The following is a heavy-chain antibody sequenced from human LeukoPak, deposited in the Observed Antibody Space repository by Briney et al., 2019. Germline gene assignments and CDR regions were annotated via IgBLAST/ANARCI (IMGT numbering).Heavy chain of an antibody. CDR3: ARPIAGSSSWYVEAFAI. CDR1: GYTFTGYY. Sequence: ASVKVSCKASGYTFTGYYMHWVRQAPGQGLEWMGWINPNSGGTNYAQKFQGRVTMTRDTSVSTAYMELSRLRSDDTAVYYCARPIAGSSSWYVEAFAIWAKGQWSPSLQ. V-gene: IGHV1-2*02. J-gene: IGHJ3*02. CDR2: INPNSGGT. D-gene: IGHD6-13*01.